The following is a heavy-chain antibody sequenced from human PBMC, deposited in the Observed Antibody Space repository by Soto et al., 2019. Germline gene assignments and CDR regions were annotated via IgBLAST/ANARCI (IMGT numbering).Heavy chain of an antibody. V-gene: IGHV3-53*01. CDR3: SKGRTIFGVVISFDYYCGMYV. CDR2: LYSSGTA. Sequence: PGGSLRLSCTVSGFSVTNSYINWVRQAPGKGLEWVSILYSSGTAYYADSVRGRFTISRDNSKNTLFLQMNNLRADDTAVYYCSKGRTIFGVVISFDYYCGMYVWGQGTTVTVSS. D-gene: IGHD3-3*01. CDR1: GFSVTNSY. J-gene: IGHJ6*02.